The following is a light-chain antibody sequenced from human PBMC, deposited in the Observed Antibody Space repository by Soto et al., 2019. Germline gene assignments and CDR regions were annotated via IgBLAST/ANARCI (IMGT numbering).Light chain of an antibody. V-gene: IGKV3-20*01. J-gene: IGKJ5*01. CDR3: QHYGSSSNT. Sequence: EXVLTQSPDTLSLSQGERATLSCRASESVTSSHLAWYQQKRGQAPRLLVYGASSRATDIPDRFSGSGSGTDFTLTISRLEPEDFAVYYCQHYGSSSNTFGQGTRLEIK. CDR1: ESVTSSH. CDR2: GAS.